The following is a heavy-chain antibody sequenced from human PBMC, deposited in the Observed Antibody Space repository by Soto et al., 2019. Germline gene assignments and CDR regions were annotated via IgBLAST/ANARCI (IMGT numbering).Heavy chain of an antibody. J-gene: IGHJ6*02. Sequence: LRLSCAASGFTFSSYAMSWVRQAPGKGLEWVSAISGSGGSTYYADSVKGRFTISRDNSKNTLYLQMNSLRAEDTAVYYCAKFREGVYYYYYGMDVWGQGTTVTVYS. CDR2: ISGSGGST. CDR1: GFTFSSYA. CDR3: AKFREGVYYYYYGMDV. V-gene: IGHV3-23*01.